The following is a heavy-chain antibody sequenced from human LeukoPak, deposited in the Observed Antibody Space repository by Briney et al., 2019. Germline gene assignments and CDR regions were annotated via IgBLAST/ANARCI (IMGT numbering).Heavy chain of an antibody. V-gene: IGHV3-15*01. J-gene: IGHJ4*02. CDR2: IKSETDGGTT. CDR1: GFTFTNAC. CDR3: ITEYVGY. D-gene: IGHD2-8*01. Sequence: PGGSLRLSCAASGFTFTNACMSWVRQAPGKGLEWVGRIKSETDGGTTDYAAPVKGRFTISRDDSKNTLYLQMNGLKSEYSAVYYCITEYVGYWGQGTLVTVSS.